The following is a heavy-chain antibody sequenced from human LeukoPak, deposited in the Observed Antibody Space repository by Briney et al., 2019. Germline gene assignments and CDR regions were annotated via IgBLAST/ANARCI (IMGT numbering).Heavy chain of an antibody. V-gene: IGHV4-59*08. Sequence: PSETLSLTCTVSGGSISSYYWTWIRQPPGKGLEWIGYIYYTGATSYNPSLKSRVTISVDTSKKQFSLKLTSVTAAHTAVYYCARYGGSGWVIDNWGQGTLVTVSS. CDR1: GGSISSYY. J-gene: IGHJ4*02. CDR2: IYYTGAT. D-gene: IGHD6-19*01. CDR3: ARYGGSGWVIDN.